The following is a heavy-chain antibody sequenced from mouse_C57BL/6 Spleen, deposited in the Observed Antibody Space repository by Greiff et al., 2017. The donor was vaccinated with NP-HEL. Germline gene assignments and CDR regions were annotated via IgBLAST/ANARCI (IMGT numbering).Heavy chain of an antibody. Sequence: EVKLVESGEGLVKPGGSLKLSCAASGFTFSSYAMSWVRQTPEKRLEWVAYISSGGDYIYYADTVKGRFTISRDNARNTLNLQISSLKSEDTAMYYCTRDLYYYGSSYDYYAMDDWGQGTSVTVSS. D-gene: IGHD1-1*01. V-gene: IGHV5-9-1*02. CDR1: GFTFSSYA. CDR3: TRDLYYYGSSYDYYAMDD. J-gene: IGHJ4*01. CDR2: ISSGGDYI.